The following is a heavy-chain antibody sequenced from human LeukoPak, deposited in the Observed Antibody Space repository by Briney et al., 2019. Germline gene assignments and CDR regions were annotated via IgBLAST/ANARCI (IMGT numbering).Heavy chain of an antibody. D-gene: IGHD6-13*01. V-gene: IGHV3-7*01. CDR2: IKQDGSEK. J-gene: IGHJ4*02. Sequence: PGGSLRPSCSAPGFTFSSYWMSWVRQAPGKGLEWVANIKQDGSEKYYVDSVKGRFTISRDNSKNTLYLQMNSLRAEDTAVYHCAKEEQLTYFDSWGQGTLVTVSS. CDR3: AKEEQLTYFDS. CDR1: GFTFSSYW.